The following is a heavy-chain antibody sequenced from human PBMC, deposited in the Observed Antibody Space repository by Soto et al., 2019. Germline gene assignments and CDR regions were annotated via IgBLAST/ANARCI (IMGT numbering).Heavy chain of an antibody. D-gene: IGHD5-12*01. CDR2: ISSSSSYT. CDR1: GFTFGDYY. V-gene: IGHV3-11*05. CDR3: AREARIYGMDV. Sequence: QVQLVESGGGLVKPGGSLRLSCAASGFTFGDYYMSWIRQAPGKGLEWVSYISSSSSYTNYADSVKGRFTISRDNAKNSLYLQMNSLRAEDTAVYYCAREARIYGMDVWGQGTTVTVSS. J-gene: IGHJ6*02.